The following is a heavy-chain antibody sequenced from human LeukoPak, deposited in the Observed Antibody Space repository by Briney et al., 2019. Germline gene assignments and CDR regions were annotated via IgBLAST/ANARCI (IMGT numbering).Heavy chain of an antibody. Sequence: GGSLRLSCAASGFTFSSYGMHWVRQAPGKGLEWVAVIWYDGSNKYYADSVKGRFTISRDNSKNTLYLQMNSLRAEDTAVYYCARDRESSSSFYYYGMDVWGQGTTVTVFS. CDR1: GFTFSSYG. V-gene: IGHV3-33*01. CDR2: IWYDGSNK. D-gene: IGHD6-6*01. CDR3: ARDRESSSSFYYYGMDV. J-gene: IGHJ6*02.